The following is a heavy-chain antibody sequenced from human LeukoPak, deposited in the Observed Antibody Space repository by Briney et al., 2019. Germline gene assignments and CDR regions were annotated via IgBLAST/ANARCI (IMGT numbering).Heavy chain of an antibody. CDR1: GGSFSGYY. D-gene: IGHD4-17*01. J-gene: IGHJ5*02. V-gene: IGHV4-34*01. CDR3: SKGGPHTVTTYRWFDP. CDR2: INHSGST. Sequence: SETLSLTCAVYGGSFSGYYWSWIRQPPGKGLEWIGEINHSGSTNYNPSLKSRVTISVDTSKRQFSLKLNSVTAADTAVYYCSKGGPHTVTTYRWFDPWGQGTLVTVSS.